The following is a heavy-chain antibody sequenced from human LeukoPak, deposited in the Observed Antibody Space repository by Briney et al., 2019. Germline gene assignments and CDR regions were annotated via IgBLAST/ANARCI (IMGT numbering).Heavy chain of an antibody. D-gene: IGHD3-3*01. J-gene: IGHJ3*02. CDR1: IDSFSNYH. CDR2: VNESGGT. Sequence: SETLSLTCAVYIDSFSNYHRNWIRQTPAKGMEWIGEVNESGGTNISPSLRSRVILSVDTSKNQFSLKLSSVTAADTAVYYCARAFRGIFGVFEAFDIWGQGTMVTVSS. V-gene: IGHV4-34*01. CDR3: ARAFRGIFGVFEAFDI.